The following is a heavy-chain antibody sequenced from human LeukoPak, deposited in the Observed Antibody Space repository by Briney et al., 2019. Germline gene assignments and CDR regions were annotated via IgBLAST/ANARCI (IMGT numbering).Heavy chain of an antibody. CDR2: IYSGGST. D-gene: IGHD1-26*01. Sequence: GGSLRLSCAASGFTVSSNYMSWVRQAPGKGLEWVSVIYSGGSTYYADSVKGRFTISRDNSKNTLYLQMNSLRAEDTAVYYCAREVVGATFGPPGYWGQGTLVTVSS. CDR1: GFTVSSNY. V-gene: IGHV3-66*01. CDR3: AREVVGATFGPPGY. J-gene: IGHJ4*02.